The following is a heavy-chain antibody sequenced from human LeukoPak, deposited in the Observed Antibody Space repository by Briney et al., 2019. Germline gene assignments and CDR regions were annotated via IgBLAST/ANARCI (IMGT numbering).Heavy chain of an antibody. V-gene: IGHV3-9*01. D-gene: IGHD6-13*01. J-gene: IGHJ4*02. CDR1: GFTFDDYA. Sequence: PGGSLRLSCAASGFTFDDYAMHWVRQAPGKGLEWVSGISWNRGNIGYADSVKGRFTISRDNAKNSLYLQMNSLGAEDTALYYCAKDSGSSWTGGFDYWGQGTLVTLSS. CDR3: AKDSGSSWTGGFDY. CDR2: ISWNRGNI.